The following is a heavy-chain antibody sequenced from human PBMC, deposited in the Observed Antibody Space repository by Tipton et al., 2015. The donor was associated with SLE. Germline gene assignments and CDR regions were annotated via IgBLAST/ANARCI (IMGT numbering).Heavy chain of an antibody. CDR3: ARACSSTSCYGMDV. D-gene: IGHD2-2*01. CDR1: GFTFSSYW. J-gene: IGHJ6*02. V-gene: IGHV3-7*01. CDR2: IKQDGREK. Sequence: SLRLSCAASGFTFSSYWMSWVRQAPGKGLEWVANIKQDGREKYYVDSVKGRFTISRDNAKNSLYLQMNSLRAEDTAVYYCARACSSTSCYGMDVWGQGTTVTVSS.